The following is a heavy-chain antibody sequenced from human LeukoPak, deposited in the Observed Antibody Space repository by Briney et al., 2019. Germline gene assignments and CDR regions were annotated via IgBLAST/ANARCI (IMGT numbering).Heavy chain of an antibody. D-gene: IGHD2-15*01. Sequence: KPSETLSLTCAVYGGSFSGYYWSWIRQPPGKGLEWIGEINHSGSTNYNPSLKSRVTISVDTSKSQFSLKLSSVTAADTAVYYCARGLVGCSGGSCYSHDYWGQGTLVTVSS. CDR3: ARGLVGCSGGSCYSHDY. J-gene: IGHJ4*02. CDR1: GGSFSGYY. V-gene: IGHV4-34*01. CDR2: INHSGST.